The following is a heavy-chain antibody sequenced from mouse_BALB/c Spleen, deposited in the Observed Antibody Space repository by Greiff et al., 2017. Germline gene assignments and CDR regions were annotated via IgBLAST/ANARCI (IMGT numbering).Heavy chain of an antibody. V-gene: IGHV5-6-3*01. CDR1: GFTFSSYG. CDR3: ARGDYSY. D-gene: IGHD2-13*01. Sequence: EVMLVESGGGLVQPGGSLKLSCAASGFTFSSYGMSWVRQTPDKRLELVATINSNGGSTYYPDSVKGRFTISRDNAKNTLYLQMSSLKSEDTAMYYCARGDYSYWGQGTTLTVSS. J-gene: IGHJ2*01. CDR2: INSNGGST.